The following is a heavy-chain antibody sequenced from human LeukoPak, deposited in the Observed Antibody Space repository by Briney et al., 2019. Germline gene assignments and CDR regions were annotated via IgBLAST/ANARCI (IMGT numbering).Heavy chain of an antibody. CDR1: GGTFSSYA. J-gene: IGHJ4*02. V-gene: IGHV1-69*04. CDR3: ARNLYGTGDFDY. Sequence: SVKVSCKASGGTFSSYAISWVRQAPGQGLEWMGRIIPILGIANYAQKFQGRVTITADKSTSTAYMELSSLRSEDTAVYYCARNLYGTGDFDYWGQGTPVTVSS. D-gene: IGHD7-27*01. CDR2: IIPILGIA.